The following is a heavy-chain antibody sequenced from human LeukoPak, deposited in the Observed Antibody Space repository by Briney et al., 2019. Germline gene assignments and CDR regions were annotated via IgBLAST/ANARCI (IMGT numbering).Heavy chain of an antibody. CDR2: IIPIFGTA. Sequence: ASVKVSCKAPGGTFSSYAISWVRQAPGQGLEWMGGIIPIFGTANYAQKFQGRVTITADESTSTAYMELSSLRSEDTAVYYCARDYDFWSGQSEKYGMDVWGQGTTVTVSS. D-gene: IGHD3-3*01. CDR3: ARDYDFWSGQSEKYGMDV. CDR1: GGTFSSYA. V-gene: IGHV1-69*13. J-gene: IGHJ6*02.